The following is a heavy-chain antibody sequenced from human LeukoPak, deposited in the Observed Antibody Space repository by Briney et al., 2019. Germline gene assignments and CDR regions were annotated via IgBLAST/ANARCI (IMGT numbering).Heavy chain of an antibody. V-gene: IGHV3-7*01. CDR2: IKQDGSEK. Sequence: GGSLRLSCAASGFTFSSYWMSWVRQAPGKGLEWVANIKQDGSEKYYVDSVKGRFTISRDNAKNSLYLQMNSLRAEDTAVYYCARVGPGGYYYYDYWGQGTLVTVSS. CDR1: GFTFSSYW. CDR3: ARVGPGGYYYYDY. J-gene: IGHJ4*02. D-gene: IGHD3-10*01.